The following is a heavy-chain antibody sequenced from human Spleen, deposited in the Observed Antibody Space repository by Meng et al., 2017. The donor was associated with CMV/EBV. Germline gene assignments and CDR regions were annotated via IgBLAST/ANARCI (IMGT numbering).Heavy chain of an antibody. J-gene: IGHJ6*02. CDR2: IKQDGREK. D-gene: IGHD3-3*01. CDR1: GFTVSSYW. Sequence: GESLKISCAASGFTVSSYWMSWVRQAPGKGLEWVANIKQDGREKYYVDSVKGRFTISRDNAKNSLYLQMNSLRAEDTAVYYCARDAVLKWSWYYDFWSGFGGMDVWGQGTTVTVSS. V-gene: IGHV3-7*01. CDR3: ARDAVLKWSWYYDFWSGFGGMDV.